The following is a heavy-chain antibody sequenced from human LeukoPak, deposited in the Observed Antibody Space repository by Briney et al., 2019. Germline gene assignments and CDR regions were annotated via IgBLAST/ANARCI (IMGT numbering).Heavy chain of an antibody. CDR3: ARGGVGATTFFDY. J-gene: IGHJ4*02. CDR1: GFTFSSYG. Sequence: GGSLRLSCAASGFTFSSYGMNWVRQAPGKGLEWVSSISSSSSYIYYADSVKGRFTISRDNAKNSLYLQMNSLRAEDTAVYYCARGGVGATTFFDYWGQGTLVTVSS. CDR2: ISSSSSYI. D-gene: IGHD1-26*01. V-gene: IGHV3-21*01.